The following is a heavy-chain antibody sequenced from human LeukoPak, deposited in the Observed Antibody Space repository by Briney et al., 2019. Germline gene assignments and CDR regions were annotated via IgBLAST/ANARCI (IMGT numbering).Heavy chain of an antibody. CDR3: AKEGWEGYSSGWYRPDAFDI. J-gene: IGHJ3*02. CDR1: GFTFSSYA. D-gene: IGHD6-19*01. CDR2: ISGSGGST. V-gene: IGHV3-23*01. Sequence: GGSLRLSCAASGFTFSSYAMSWVRQAPGKGLEWVSAISGSGGSTYYADSVKGRFTISRDNSKNTLYLQMNSLRAEDTAVYYCAKEGWEGYSSGWYRPDAFDIWGQGTMVTVSS.